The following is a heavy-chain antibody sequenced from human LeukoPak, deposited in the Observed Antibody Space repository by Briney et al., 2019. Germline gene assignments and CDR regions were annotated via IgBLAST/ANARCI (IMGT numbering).Heavy chain of an antibody. CDR3: AGGAQMGWFDP. D-gene: IGHD1-26*01. Sequence: SVKVSCKAAGGTFSSYAISWVRQAPGQGLEWMGRIIPIFGAANYAQKFQGRVTITTDESTSTAYMELSSLRSEDTAVYYCAGGAQMGWFDPWGQGTLVTVSS. J-gene: IGHJ5*02. CDR2: IIPIFGAA. CDR1: GGTFSSYA. V-gene: IGHV1-69*05.